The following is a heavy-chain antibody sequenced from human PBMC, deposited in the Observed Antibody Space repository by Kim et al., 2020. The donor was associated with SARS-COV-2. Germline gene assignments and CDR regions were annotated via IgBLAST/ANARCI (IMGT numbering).Heavy chain of an antibody. D-gene: IGHD1-26*01. J-gene: IGHJ6*02. Sequence: ASVKVSCKASGYTFTSYGISWVRQAPGQGLEWMGWISAYNGNTNYAQKLQGRVTMTTDTSTSTAYMELRSLRSDDTTVYYCARERGIVGATLNTYYYYGMDVWGQGTTVTVSS. V-gene: IGHV1-18*04. CDR2: ISAYNGNT. CDR1: GYTFTSYG. CDR3: ARERGIVGATLNTYYYYGMDV.